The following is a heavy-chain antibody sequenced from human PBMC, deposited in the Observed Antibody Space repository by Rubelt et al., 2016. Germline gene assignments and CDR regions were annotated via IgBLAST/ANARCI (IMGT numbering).Heavy chain of an antibody. V-gene: IGHV1-69*09. J-gene: IGHJ4*02. Sequence: QVQLVQSGAEVKKPGSSMKVSCKTSGGTFSSNAINWVRQAPGQGLEWMGRIIPILGIANYAQKFQGRVTITADKSTSTAYMELSSLRSEDTAVYYCARGDDYAIDYWGQGTLVTVSS. D-gene: IGHD4-17*01. CDR1: GGTFSSNA. CDR2: IIPILGIA. CDR3: ARGDDYAIDY.